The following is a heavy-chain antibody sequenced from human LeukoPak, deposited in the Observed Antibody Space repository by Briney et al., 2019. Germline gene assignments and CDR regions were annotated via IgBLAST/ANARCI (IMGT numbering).Heavy chain of an antibody. J-gene: IGHJ3*02. Sequence: SETLSLTCAVYGGSFSGYYWSWICQPPGKGLEWIGEINHSGSTNYNPSLKSRVTISVDTSKNQFSLKLSSVTAADTAVYYCARVGLWDSSGFNILEAFDIWGQGTMVTVSS. CDR3: ARVGLWDSSGFNILEAFDI. D-gene: IGHD3-22*01. V-gene: IGHV4-34*01. CDR1: GGSFSGYY. CDR2: INHSGST.